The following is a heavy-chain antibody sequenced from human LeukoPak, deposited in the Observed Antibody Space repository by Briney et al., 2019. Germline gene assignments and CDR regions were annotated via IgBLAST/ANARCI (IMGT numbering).Heavy chain of an antibody. Sequence: PSETLSLTCTVSGGSISSYYWGWIRQPPGKGLEWIGSIYYSGSTYYNPSLKSRVTISVDTSKNQFSLKLSSVTAADTAVYYCAREMTTVSSFDYWGQGTLVTVSS. V-gene: IGHV4-39*01. J-gene: IGHJ4*02. D-gene: IGHD4-11*01. CDR2: IYYSGST. CDR3: AREMTTVSSFDY. CDR1: GGSISSYY.